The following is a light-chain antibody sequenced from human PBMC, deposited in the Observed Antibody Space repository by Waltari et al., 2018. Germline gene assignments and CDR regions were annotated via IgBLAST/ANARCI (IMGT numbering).Light chain of an antibody. CDR3: QQYDTPLS. V-gene: IGKV1-33*01. CDR2: GAS. Sequence: ITCQSNQDIYHSLNRYQQKPGKAPNLLIYGASNLEPGVPSRFSGSGSGTHFTFTISSLQPDDFATYYCQQYDTPLSFGGGTKVAIK. J-gene: IGKJ4*01. CDR1: QDIYHS.